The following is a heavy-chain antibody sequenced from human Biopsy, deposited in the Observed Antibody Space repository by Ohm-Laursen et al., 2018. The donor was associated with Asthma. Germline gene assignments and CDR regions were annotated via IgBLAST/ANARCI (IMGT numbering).Heavy chain of an antibody. Sequence: SLRLSCTASRFTYERHCIRQAPGKGLEWVAGISYVSSSIYYTDSVKGRLTISRDNSKNTLSLQKNSLTAEETAVYYCAREGVAGTHIEDWGQGTLVTVSS. CDR2: ISYVSSSI. CDR1: RFTYE. D-gene: IGHD6-19*01. CDR3: AREGVAGTHIED. V-gene: IGHV3-30*03. J-gene: IGHJ4*02.